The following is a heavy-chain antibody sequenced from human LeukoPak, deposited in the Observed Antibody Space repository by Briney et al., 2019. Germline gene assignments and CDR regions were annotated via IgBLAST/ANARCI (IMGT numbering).Heavy chain of an antibody. V-gene: IGHV3-11*01. CDR1: GFTFSDYY. CDR2: ISNGGSST. CDR3: TKRLEPTTTAVGRSFDY. Sequence: GGSLRLSCAASGFTFSDYYMGWIRQAPGKGLEWLSYISNGGSSTYYADSVKGRFTISRDNSKDTLSLQMNSLRADDTAVYYCTKRLEPTTTAVGRSFDYWGQGTLVTVTS. D-gene: IGHD1-1*01. J-gene: IGHJ4*02.